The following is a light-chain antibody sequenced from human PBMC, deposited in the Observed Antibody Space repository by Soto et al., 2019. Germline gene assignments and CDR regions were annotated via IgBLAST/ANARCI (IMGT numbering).Light chain of an antibody. CDR1: QDISSW. V-gene: IGKV1D-12*01. CDR3: QQANSFPA. CDR2: AAS. J-gene: IGKJ4*01. Sequence: DIQMTQSPSSVSAFVGDRVTITCRASQDISSWLAWYQQKPGKAPKLLIYAASSLQTGVPSRFSGSGSGTDFTLTISSLQPEDFATYFCQQANSFPAFGGGTKVEIK.